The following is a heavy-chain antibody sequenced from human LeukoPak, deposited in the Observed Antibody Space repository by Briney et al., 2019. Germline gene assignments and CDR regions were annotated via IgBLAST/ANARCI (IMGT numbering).Heavy chain of an antibody. J-gene: IGHJ4*02. CDR2: ISGSGGST. CDR3: AKAKDSGWYAFYFDY. CDR1: GFTFSSYA. Sequence: GGSLRLSCAASGFTFSSYAMGWVRQAPGKGLEWVSAISGSGGSTYYADSVKGRFTISRDNSKNTLYLQMNSLRAEDTAVYYCAKAKDSGWYAFYFDYWGQGTLVTVSS. V-gene: IGHV3-23*01. D-gene: IGHD6-19*01.